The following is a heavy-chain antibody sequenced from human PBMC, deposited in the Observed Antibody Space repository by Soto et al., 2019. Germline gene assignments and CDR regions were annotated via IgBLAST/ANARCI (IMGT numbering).Heavy chain of an antibody. D-gene: IGHD2-8*01. CDR1: GGTFSSYT. CDR2: IIPILGIA. Sequence: QVQLVQSGAEVKKPGSSVKVSCKASGGTFSSYTISWVRQAPGQGLEWMGRIIPILGIANYAQKFQGRVTITANKTTGTAYMELSSLRSEDTAVYYCARDRGCTNGVCYSYNWFDPCGQGTLVTVSS. CDR3: ARDRGCTNGVCYSYNWFDP. V-gene: IGHV1-69*08. J-gene: IGHJ5*02.